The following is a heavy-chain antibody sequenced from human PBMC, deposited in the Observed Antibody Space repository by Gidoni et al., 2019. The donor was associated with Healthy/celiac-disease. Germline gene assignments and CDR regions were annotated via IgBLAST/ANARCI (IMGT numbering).Heavy chain of an antibody. CDR3: ARMKAMVRGVIGPRNWFDP. D-gene: IGHD3-10*01. V-gene: IGHV4-59*01. CDR2: IYYSGST. Sequence: QVQLQESGPGLVKPSETLSLTCTVSGGSISSYYWSWIRQPPGKGLEWIGYIYYSGSTNYNPSLKSRVTISVDTSKNQFSLKLSSVTAADTAVYYCARMKAMVRGVIGPRNWFDPWGQGTLVTVSS. CDR1: GGSISSYY. J-gene: IGHJ5*02.